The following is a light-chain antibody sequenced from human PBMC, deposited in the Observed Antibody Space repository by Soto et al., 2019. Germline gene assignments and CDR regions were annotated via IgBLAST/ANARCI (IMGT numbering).Light chain of an antibody. CDR3: QQLDNFPIT. J-gene: IGKJ5*01. CDR1: LGINSY. CDR2: TAS. Sequence: DIQLTQSPSFLSASVGDRVTITCRASLGINSYLAWYQQKPGKAPNLLIYTASTLQSGVPSRFSGSEAGTDFTLTISSLQPEDSATYYCQQLDNFPITFGQGTRLEIK. V-gene: IGKV1-9*01.